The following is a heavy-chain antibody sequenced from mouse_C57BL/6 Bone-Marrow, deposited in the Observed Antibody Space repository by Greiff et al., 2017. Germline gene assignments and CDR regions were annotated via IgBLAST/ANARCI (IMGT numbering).Heavy chain of an antibody. J-gene: IGHJ2*01. V-gene: IGHV5-17*01. CDR1: GFTFSDYG. CDR3: ARLRKPQTGHFDY. D-gene: IGHD3-2*02. CDR2: ISSGSSTI. Sequence: DVKLVESGGGLVKPGGSLKLSCAASGFTFSDYGMHWVRQAPEKGLEWVAYISSGSSTIYYADTVKGRFTISRDNAKNTLFLQMTSLRSEDTAMYYCARLRKPQTGHFDYWGQGTTLTVSS.